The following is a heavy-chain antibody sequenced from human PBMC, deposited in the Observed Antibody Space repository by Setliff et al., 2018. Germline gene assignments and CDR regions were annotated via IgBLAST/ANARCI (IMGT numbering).Heavy chain of an antibody. J-gene: IGHJ4*02. Sequence: GASVKVSCKAVDYTFLSYGISWVRQAPGQGLEWMGWISVYNSNTNYAEKLRGRVTMTTDTSTSTAYVELRSLRSDDPAVYCCARVTYCGGDCYSFDYWGQGTLVTVSS. CDR1: DYTFLSYG. CDR2: ISVYNSNT. CDR3: ARVTYCGGDCYSFDY. V-gene: IGHV1-18*01. D-gene: IGHD2-21*01.